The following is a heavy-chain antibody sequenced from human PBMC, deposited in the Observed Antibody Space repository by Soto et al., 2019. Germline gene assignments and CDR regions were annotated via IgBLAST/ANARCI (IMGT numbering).Heavy chain of an antibody. CDR3: AKDHLPTTVTTVGY. CDR1: GFTFSNYG. J-gene: IGHJ4*02. CDR2: ISYHGSDK. D-gene: IGHD4-17*01. Sequence: QVQLVESGGGVVQPGRSLRLSCAASGFTFSNYGMHWVRQAPGKGLEWVAVISYHGSDKYYADSVKGRFTISRDNSKNTLYLQMDSLRAEDTDVYYCAKDHLPTTVTTVGYWGQGTLVTVSS. V-gene: IGHV3-30*18.